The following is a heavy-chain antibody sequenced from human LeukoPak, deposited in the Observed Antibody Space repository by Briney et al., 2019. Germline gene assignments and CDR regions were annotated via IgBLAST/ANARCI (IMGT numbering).Heavy chain of an antibody. J-gene: IGHJ6*03. CDR2: ITSRSAFT. CDR3: ARDLTSAYWSPGGYYYYMDV. CDR1: GFSFSEYS. Sequence: GGSLRLSCVGSGFSFSEYSMNWVRQSPGKGLEWISYITSRSAFTYFAGSVKGRFTISRDDARNSVYLHLNALRVDNTAVYYCARDLTSAYWSPGGYYYYMDVWGKGTAVTVSS. V-gene: IGHV3-48*01. D-gene: IGHD3-16*01.